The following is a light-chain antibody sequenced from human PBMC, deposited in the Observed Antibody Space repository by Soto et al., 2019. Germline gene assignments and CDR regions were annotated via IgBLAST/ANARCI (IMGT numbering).Light chain of an antibody. CDR3: QQYDSSSPT. CDR2: DAS. CDR1: QNISVW. V-gene: IGKV1-5*01. Sequence: DIQMTQSPSTRSASVGDGFTITCRASQNISVWLAWYQQRPGKAPKFLIYDASSLETGVPSRFSGSGSGTEFTLTIRSLQPDDFATYYCQQYDSSSPTFGQGTKLEIK. J-gene: IGKJ2*01.